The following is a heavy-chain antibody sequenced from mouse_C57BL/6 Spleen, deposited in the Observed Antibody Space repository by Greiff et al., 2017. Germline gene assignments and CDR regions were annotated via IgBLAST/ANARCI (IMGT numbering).Heavy chain of an antibody. CDR3: ARGTHSSERFAY. J-gene: IGHJ3*01. Sequence: QVQLQQSGAELVRPGSSVKLSCKASGYTFTSYWMHWVKQRPIQGLEWIGNIDPSDSDTHYNHKFKDKATLTVDKSSSTAYMQLSSRTSEDYAVYYCARGTHSSERFAYWGQGTLVTVSA. CDR1: GYTFTSYW. CDR2: IDPSDSDT. D-gene: IGHD3-2*02. V-gene: IGHV1-52*01.